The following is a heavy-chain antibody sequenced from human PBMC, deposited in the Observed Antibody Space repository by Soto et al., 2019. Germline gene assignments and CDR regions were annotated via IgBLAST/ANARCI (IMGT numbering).Heavy chain of an antibody. Sequence: GWSLRLSCASSVFTFSYYPLQWVRRAPGKGLEWVSSISGIKNYIRYADSVKGRFTISRDNAKTSLYLQMNSLTAEDTAVYYCAREGVHNYTEYYFDYWGQGTLVTVSS. CDR1: VFTFSYYP. V-gene: IGHV3-21*06. CDR3: AREGVHNYTEYYFDY. D-gene: IGHD3-10*01. J-gene: IGHJ4*02. CDR2: ISGIKNYI.